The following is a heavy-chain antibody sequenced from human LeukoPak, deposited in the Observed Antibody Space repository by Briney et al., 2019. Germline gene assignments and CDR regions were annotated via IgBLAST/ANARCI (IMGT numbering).Heavy chain of an antibody. CDR2: IISSSIYI. J-gene: IGHJ4*02. CDR3: ASGSTSLEYFDY. CDR1: GFTFIHNT. D-gene: IGHD2-2*01. Sequence: GGSLRLSCAAFGFTFIHNTMNCVRQAPGKGLEWGSSIISSSIYIYYADSVKGRFTISRDNAKNSLYLQMNSLRAEDTAVYYCASGSTSLEYFDYWGQGTLVTVSS. V-gene: IGHV3-21*01.